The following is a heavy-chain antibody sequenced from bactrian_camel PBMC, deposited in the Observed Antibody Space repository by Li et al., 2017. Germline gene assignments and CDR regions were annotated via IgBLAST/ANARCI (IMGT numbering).Heavy chain of an antibody. V-gene: IGHV3S25*01. D-gene: IGHD6*01. CDR3: VRDGELLPSLFGY. CDR1: GFTFSSYW. CDR2: IISNGGST. J-gene: IGHJ6*01. Sequence: QLVESGGGLVQPEGSLRLSCAASGFTFSSYWMYWVRQAPGKGLEWVSTIISNGGSTYYADSMKGRFTISRDNAKNTVYLQMNSLKPEDTAVYYCVRDGELLPSLFGYWGQGTQVTVS.